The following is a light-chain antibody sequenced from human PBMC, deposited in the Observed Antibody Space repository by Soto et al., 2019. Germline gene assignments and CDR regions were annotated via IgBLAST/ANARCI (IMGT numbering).Light chain of an antibody. CDR1: QSVSSSY. CDR3: QQYGSSPT. J-gene: IGKJ4*01. Sequence: EIVLTQSPGTLSLSPGERATLSCRASQSVSSSYLAWYQQKPGQAPRLLIYGASSRATGIPDRFSGSGSGTDFSLNTSSLETEDFAVYYCQQYGSSPTFGGGTKVEIK. V-gene: IGKV3-20*01. CDR2: GAS.